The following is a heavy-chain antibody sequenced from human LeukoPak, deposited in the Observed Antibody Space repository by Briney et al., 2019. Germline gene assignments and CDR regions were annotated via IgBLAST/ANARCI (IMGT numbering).Heavy chain of an antibody. CDR3: ARVDILTGYYSLYYFDN. Sequence: PSQTLSLTCAVSGGSISSGGYSWSWIRRPPGKGLEWIGYIYYSGSTYYNPSLKSRVTISVDMSKNQFSLRLSSVTAADTAVYYCARVDILTGYYSLYYFDNWGQGTLVTVSS. J-gene: IGHJ4*02. D-gene: IGHD3-9*01. CDR1: GGSISSGGYS. V-gene: IGHV4-30-4*07. CDR2: IYYSGST.